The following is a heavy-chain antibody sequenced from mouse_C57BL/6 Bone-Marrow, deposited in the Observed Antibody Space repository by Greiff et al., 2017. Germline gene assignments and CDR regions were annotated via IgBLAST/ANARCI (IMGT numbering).Heavy chain of an antibody. Sequence: VKLMESGAELARPGASVKLSCKASGYTFTSYGISWVKQRTGQGLEWIGEIYPRSGNTYYNEKFKGKATLTADKSSSTAYMELRSLTSEDSAVYFGAREGDYSGYFDVWGTGTTVTVSS. CDR1: GYTFTSYG. CDR3: AREGDYSGYFDV. J-gene: IGHJ1*03. CDR2: IYPRSGNT. V-gene: IGHV1-81*01. D-gene: IGHD1-1*01.